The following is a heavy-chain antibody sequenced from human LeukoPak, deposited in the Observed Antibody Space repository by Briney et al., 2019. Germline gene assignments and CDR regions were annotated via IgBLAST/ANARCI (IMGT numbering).Heavy chain of an antibody. CDR2: ISGSGGST. CDR3: AKTANYYDSSGYGGFDY. CDR1: GFTFSSYA. J-gene: IGHJ4*02. D-gene: IGHD3-22*01. V-gene: IGHV3-23*01. Sequence: PGASLRLSCAASGFTFSSYAMSWVRQAPGKGLEWVSAISGSGGSTYYADSVKGRFTISRDNSKNTLYPQMNSLRAEDTAVYYCAKTANYYDSSGYGGFDYWGQGTLVTVSS.